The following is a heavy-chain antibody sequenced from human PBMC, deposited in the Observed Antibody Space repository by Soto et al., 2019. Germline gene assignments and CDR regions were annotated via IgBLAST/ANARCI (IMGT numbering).Heavy chain of an antibody. J-gene: IGHJ4*02. CDR1: GASVSSDSHD. CDR2: IYYSGST. V-gene: IGHV4-61*01. CDR3: ARDLKYSSSFFPVAPVRGADY. Sequence: PSETLSLTCTISGASVSSDSHDWNWMREPPGTLVELIGYIYYSGSTNYNPSLKSRVTISLDTSKNQFSLKLSSVTAGDTAVYYCARDLKYSSSFFPVAPVRGADYWGQGTLVTVSS. D-gene: IGHD6-6*01.